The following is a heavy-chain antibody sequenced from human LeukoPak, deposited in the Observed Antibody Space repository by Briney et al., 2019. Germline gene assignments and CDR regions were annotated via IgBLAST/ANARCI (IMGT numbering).Heavy chain of an antibody. CDR3: ASRVHYDSSGYGLLPFVY. J-gene: IGHJ4*02. V-gene: IGHV3-48*01. D-gene: IGHD3-22*01. CDR1: GFTFSSYS. CDR2: ISSSSSTI. Sequence: PGGSLGLSCAASGFTFSSYSMNWVRQAPGKGLEWVSYISSSSSTIYYADSVKGRFTISRDNAKNSLYLQMNSLRAEDTAVYYCASRVHYDSSGYGLLPFVYWGQGTLVTVSS.